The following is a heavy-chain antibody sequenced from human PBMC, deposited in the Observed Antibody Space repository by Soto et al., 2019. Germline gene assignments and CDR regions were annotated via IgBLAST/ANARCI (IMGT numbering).Heavy chain of an antibody. CDR1: GFTFSSYS. D-gene: IGHD2-15*01. J-gene: IGHJ4*02. CDR3: ARGTATASRKYYFDY. Sequence: GGSLRLSCAASGFTFSSYSMNWVRQAPGKGLEWVSSISSSSSYIYYADSVKGRFTISRDNAKNSLYLQMNSLRAEDTAVYYCARGTATASRKYYFDYWGQGTLVTVSS. V-gene: IGHV3-21*01. CDR2: ISSSSSYI.